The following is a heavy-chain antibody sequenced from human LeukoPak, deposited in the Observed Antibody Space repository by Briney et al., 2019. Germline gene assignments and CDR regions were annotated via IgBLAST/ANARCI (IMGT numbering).Heavy chain of an antibody. CDR1: GFTFSSYG. V-gene: IGHV3-30*18. CDR3: AKPITIFGVVTINHGFDY. Sequence: GGSLRLSCAASGFTFSSYGMHWVRQAPGKGLEWVAVISYGGSNKYYADSVKGRFTISRDNSKNTLDLQMTSLTAEDTAVYYCAKPITIFGVVTINHGFDYWGQGTLVTVSS. CDR2: ISYGGSNK. D-gene: IGHD3-3*01. J-gene: IGHJ4*02.